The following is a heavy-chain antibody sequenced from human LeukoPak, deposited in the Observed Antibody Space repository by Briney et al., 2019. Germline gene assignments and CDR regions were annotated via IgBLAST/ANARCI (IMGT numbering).Heavy chain of an antibody. CDR3: ATNSGTPPRYMNV. CDR2: IWYDGSNE. Sequence: PGGSLRLSCAASGLTLRNYGMHWVRQTPGKGLEWVAVIWYDGSNEGYADSVKGRFTISRDNSKNMLYLQMNSLRDEDTAVYYCATNSGTPPRYMNVWGKGTTVSVSS. V-gene: IGHV3-33*01. CDR1: GLTLRNYG. J-gene: IGHJ6*03. D-gene: IGHD1-26*01.